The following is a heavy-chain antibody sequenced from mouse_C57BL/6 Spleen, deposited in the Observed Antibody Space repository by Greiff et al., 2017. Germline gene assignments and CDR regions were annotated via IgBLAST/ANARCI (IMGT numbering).Heavy chain of an antibody. Sequence: VHLKQSGAELVRPGASVKLSCTASGFNIKDYYMHWVKQRPEQGLEWIGRIDPEDGDTEYAPKFQGKATMTADTSSNTAYLQLSSLTSEDTAVYYCTTGGWLLESFDVWGTGTTVTVSS. CDR2: IDPEDGDT. D-gene: IGHD2-3*01. CDR1: GFNIKDYY. CDR3: TTGGWLLESFDV. J-gene: IGHJ1*03. V-gene: IGHV14-1*01.